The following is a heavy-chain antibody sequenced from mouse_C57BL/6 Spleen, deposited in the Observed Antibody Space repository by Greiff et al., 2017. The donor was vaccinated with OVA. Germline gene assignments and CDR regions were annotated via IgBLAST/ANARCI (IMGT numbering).Heavy chain of an antibody. CDR3: ARTLITTVVATENYFDY. Sequence: QVQLQQPGAELVMPGASVKLSCKASGYTFTSYWMHWVKQRPGQGLEWIGEIDPSDSYTTYNQKVKGKSTLTVDNSSSTAYMQLSSLTSEDSAVYYCARTLITTVVATENYFDYWGQGTTLTVSS. V-gene: IGHV1-69*01. CDR2: IDPSDSYT. CDR1: GYTFTSYW. D-gene: IGHD1-1*01. J-gene: IGHJ2*01.